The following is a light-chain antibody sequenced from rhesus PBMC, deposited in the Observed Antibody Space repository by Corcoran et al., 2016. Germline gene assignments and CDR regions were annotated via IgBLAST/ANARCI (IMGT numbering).Light chain of an antibody. CDR1: QSVSSS. Sequence: EIVMTQSPATLSSSPGESATLSCRASQSVSSSLAWYQQKPWQSPRLLIFGVSWRARGIPDRFSGSGSGTQFTLTISSLEPEDFAVYYCQQYNNWYSFGQGTKVEIK. CDR3: QQYNNWYS. CDR2: GVS. J-gene: IGKJ2*01. V-gene: IGKV3-42*03.